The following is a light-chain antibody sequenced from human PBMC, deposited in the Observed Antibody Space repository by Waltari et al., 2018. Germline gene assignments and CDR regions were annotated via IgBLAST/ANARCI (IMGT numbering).Light chain of an antibody. CDR2: GKN. Sequence: SSELTQDPAVSVALGQTVRITCQGDSRRKYYAGRYQQKPGQAPILIIYGKNNRPSGIPERFSSSNSGNTASLTVSGAQPEDDAEYYCSARDTSDDHLVVFGGGTRLTVL. CDR3: SARDTSDDHLVV. J-gene: IGLJ2*01. V-gene: IGLV3-19*01. CDR1: SRRKYY.